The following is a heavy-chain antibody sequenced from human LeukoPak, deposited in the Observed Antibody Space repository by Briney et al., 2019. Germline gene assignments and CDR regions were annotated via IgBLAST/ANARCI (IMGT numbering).Heavy chain of an antibody. CDR1: GYRFTSYD. V-gene: IGHV1-8*01. CDR2: MNPNSGNT. D-gene: IGHD5-18*01. CDR3: ARDNGGTAMAYYYYYYMDV. Sequence: GASVKVSCKTYGYRFTSYDLNWVRQTTGQGLEWMGWMNPNSGNTGYAQKFQGRVTMTRNTSISTAYMELSSLRSEDTAVYYCARDNGGTAMAYYYYYYMDVWGKGTTVTISS. J-gene: IGHJ6*03.